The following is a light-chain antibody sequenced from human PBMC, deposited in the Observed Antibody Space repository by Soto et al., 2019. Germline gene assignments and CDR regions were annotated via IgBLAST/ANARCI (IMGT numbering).Light chain of an antibody. CDR3: QQYAESPLT. CDR1: QSVGRNY. Sequence: EIVLTQSPGTLSVSPGERATLSCRASQSVGRNYLAWYQQKPGQAPRLLIYGASSRATGIPDRFSGSASGPEFTLTISRLEPEDFAVYYCQQYAESPLTFGGGTKVETK. CDR2: GAS. J-gene: IGKJ4*01. V-gene: IGKV3-20*01.